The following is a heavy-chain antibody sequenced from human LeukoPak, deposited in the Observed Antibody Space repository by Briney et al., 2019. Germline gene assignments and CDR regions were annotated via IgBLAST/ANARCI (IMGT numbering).Heavy chain of an antibody. Sequence: SETLSLTCTVSGGSISSSSYYWGWIRQPPGKGREWIGSIYYSGSTYYNPSLKSRVTISVDTSKNQFSLKLSSVTAADTAVYYCARDEGGYCSGGSCWFDPWGQGTLVTVSS. CDR3: ARDEGGYCSGGSCWFDP. J-gene: IGHJ5*02. V-gene: IGHV4-39*02. CDR1: GGSISSSSYY. CDR2: IYYSGST. D-gene: IGHD2-15*01.